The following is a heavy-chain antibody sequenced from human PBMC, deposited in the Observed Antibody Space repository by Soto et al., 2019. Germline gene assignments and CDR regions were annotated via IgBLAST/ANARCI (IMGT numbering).Heavy chain of an antibody. CDR2: ISDSSSYK. CDR1: GFTFSSYS. J-gene: IGHJ4*02. V-gene: IGHV3-21*01. D-gene: IGHD2-21*02. Sequence: EVQLLESGGGLVKPGGSLRLSCAASGFTFSSYSMNWVRQAPGKGLECVSSISDSSSYKYYADSLRGRFTISRDNAKNSLYLQMNSLRTEDTAVYYCVRDADPHNVVVTAFDNWGQGTLVTVSS. CDR3: VRDADPHNVVVTAFDN.